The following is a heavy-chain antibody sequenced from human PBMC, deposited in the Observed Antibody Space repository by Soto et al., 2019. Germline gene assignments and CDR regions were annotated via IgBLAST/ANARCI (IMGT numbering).Heavy chain of an antibody. CDR2: TKRKVESYTK. D-gene: IGHD1-1*01. V-gene: IGHV3-72*01. Sequence: GGSLRLSCVVSGFTLSDHDMDWVRQAPGKGLEWVGRTKRKVESYTKEYAASVKGRFTISRHDSENSLSLQMDSLKAEDTAVYYCLALLSGRPYWGQGTLVTVSS. J-gene: IGHJ4*02. CDR1: GFTLSDHD. CDR3: LALLSGRPY.